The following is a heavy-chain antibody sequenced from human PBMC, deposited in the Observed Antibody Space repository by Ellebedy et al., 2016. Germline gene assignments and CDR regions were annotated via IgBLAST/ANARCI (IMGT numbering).Heavy chain of an antibody. CDR2: ISAYNGNT. CDR1: GYTFTSYG. V-gene: IGHV1-18*01. Sequence: ASVKVSXKASGYTFTSYGISWVRQAPGQGLEWMGWISAYNGNTNYAQKLQGRVTMTTDTSTSTADMELRSLRSDDTAVYYCARDGTHLGIAAAGFRYFDLWGRGTLVTVSS. CDR3: ARDGTHLGIAAAGFRYFDL. D-gene: IGHD6-13*01. J-gene: IGHJ2*01.